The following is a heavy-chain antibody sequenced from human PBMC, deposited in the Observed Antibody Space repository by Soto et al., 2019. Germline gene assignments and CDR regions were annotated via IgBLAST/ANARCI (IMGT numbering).Heavy chain of an antibody. CDR1: GGSISTGGYS. V-gene: IGHV4-30-2*01. CDR2: IYESGIT. D-gene: IGHD3-22*01. CDR3: AREVGGYTYLYFDL. J-gene: IGHJ2*01. Sequence: QLQLHESGSGLVKPSQTLSLTCAVSGGSISTGGYSWTWIRQPPGKGLEWIGYIYESGITYYNPSLKSRVTISLDKSKNQFSLKLSSVTAADTAVYYCAREVGGYTYLYFDLWGRGTLVTVSS.